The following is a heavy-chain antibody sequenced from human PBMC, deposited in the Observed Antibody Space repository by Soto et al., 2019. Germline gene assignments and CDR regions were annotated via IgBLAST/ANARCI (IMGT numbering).Heavy chain of an antibody. V-gene: IGHV4-4*07. J-gene: IGHJ6*02. CDR3: PRLVYPTAAPAGFYYGMDV. Sequence: SETLSLTCTVSGGSISSYYWSWIRQPAGKGLEWIGRIYTSGSTNYNPSLKSRVTMSVVTSNIPFSLKLISVTAADTVVYYCPRLVYPTAAPAGFYYGMDVLGQGTTVTVSS. D-gene: IGHD6-13*01. CDR1: GGSISSYY. CDR2: IYTSGST.